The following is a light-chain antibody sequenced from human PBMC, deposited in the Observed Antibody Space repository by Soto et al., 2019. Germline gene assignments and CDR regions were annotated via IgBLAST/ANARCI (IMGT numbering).Light chain of an antibody. CDR2: NAS. CDR1: QSVTNF. V-gene: IGKV3-11*01. CDR3: QQRYMCPET. Sequence: EIVLTQSPGTLSLSPGERATLSCRASQSVTNFLAWYQQKHCQSPSLLIYNASHRATGIPARFSGSGSGTAFTLPISSLEPEDFAVYYFQQRYMCPETFGQRTKVQIQ. J-gene: IGKJ1*01.